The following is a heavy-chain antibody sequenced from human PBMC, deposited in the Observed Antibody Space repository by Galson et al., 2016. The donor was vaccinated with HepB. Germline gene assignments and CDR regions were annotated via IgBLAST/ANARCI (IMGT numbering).Heavy chain of an antibody. Sequence: SLRLSCAGSGFTLGSYWMSWVRQAPGKGLEWVANIHQRGDEIHYLDSVKGRFTISRDNPENAVYLQMNSLTVEDTAVYYCARDPPYFDSWGQGTLVTVSS. J-gene: IGHJ4*02. CDR3: ARDPPYFDS. V-gene: IGHV3-7*03. CDR2: IHQRGDEI. CDR1: GFTLGSYW.